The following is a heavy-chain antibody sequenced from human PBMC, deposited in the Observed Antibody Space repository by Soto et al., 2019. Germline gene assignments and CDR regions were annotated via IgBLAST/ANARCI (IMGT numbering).Heavy chain of an antibody. V-gene: IGHV3-23*01. D-gene: IGHD3-16*01. J-gene: IGHJ4*02. CDR3: TKDGAYYFDS. CDR2: VSGSGRIT. CDR1: GFTLSSFD. Sequence: EVNLLESGGGLVQPGGSLRLSCAASGFTLSSFDMSWVRQAPGKGLEWVSAVSGSGRITYYAESVKGRFTISRDNAKNRLFLQMNNLRADDTAVYYCTKDGAYYFDSWGQGTLVTVSS.